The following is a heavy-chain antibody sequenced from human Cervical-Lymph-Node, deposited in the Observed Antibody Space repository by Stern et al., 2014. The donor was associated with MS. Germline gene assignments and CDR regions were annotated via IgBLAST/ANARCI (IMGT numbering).Heavy chain of an antibody. CDR1: GYSFTNYW. D-gene: IGHD1-26*01. J-gene: IGHJ5*02. CDR2: IYPGASDT. CDR3: ARRGSSRWFDP. Sequence: EVQLVESGAEVKKPGESLKISCQGSGYSFTNYWIIWVRQMPGKGLEWMGSIYPGASDTRSSPSFQGQVTFSADKSISPAYLQWSSLKASDTAMYYCARRGSSRWFDPWGHGTLVTVSS. V-gene: IGHV5-51*01.